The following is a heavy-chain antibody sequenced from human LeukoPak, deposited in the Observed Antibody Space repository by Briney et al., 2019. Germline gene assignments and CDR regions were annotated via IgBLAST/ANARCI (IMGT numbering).Heavy chain of an antibody. D-gene: IGHD3-22*01. V-gene: IGHV3-15*01. J-gene: IGHJ4*02. Sequence: GGSLRLSCAASGFTFSNAWMSWVRQAPGKGLEWVGRIKSKTDGGATHYAAPVEGRFTISRDDSKNTLYLQMNSLKTEGTAVYYCTTEAYYYDSGAIKYFDYWGQGTLVTVSS. CDR3: TTEAYYYDSGAIKYFDY. CDR1: GFTFSNAW. CDR2: IKSKTDGGAT.